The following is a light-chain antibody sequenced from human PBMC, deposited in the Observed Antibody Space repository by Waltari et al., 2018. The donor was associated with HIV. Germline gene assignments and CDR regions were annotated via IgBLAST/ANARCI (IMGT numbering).Light chain of an antibody. CDR2: AAS. CDR3: QQYGSSLFT. CDR1: QSVNANY. V-gene: IGKV3-20*01. J-gene: IGKJ3*01. Sequence: EIVLTQSPGTLSLSPGERVTLSCRASQSVNANYVACDQTKPAQAPRLLIYAASSRPTGIPDRFSGGRSATDVTLTINSLEHEDFSVYFSQQYGSSLFTFVPGTKVDLK.